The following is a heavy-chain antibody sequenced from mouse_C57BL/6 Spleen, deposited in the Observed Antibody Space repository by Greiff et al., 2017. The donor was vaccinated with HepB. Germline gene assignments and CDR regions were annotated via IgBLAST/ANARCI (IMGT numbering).Heavy chain of an antibody. CDR1: GYSITSGYY. J-gene: IGHJ4*01. CDR3: AREVDDYDYYAMDY. Sequence: EESGPGLVKPSQSLSLTCSVTGYSITSGYYWNWIRQFPGNKLEWMGYISYDGSNNYNPSLKNRISITRDTSKNQFFLKLNSVTTEDTATYYCAREVDDYDYYAMDYWGQGTSVTVSS. D-gene: IGHD2-4*01. CDR2: ISYDGSN. V-gene: IGHV3-6*01.